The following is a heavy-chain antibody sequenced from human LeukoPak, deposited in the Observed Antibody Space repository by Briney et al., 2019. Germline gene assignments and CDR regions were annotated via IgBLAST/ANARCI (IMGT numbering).Heavy chain of an antibody. Sequence: PSETLSLTCTVSGGSISSYYWSWIRQPPGKGLEWIGYICYSGSTNYNPSLKSRVTISVDTSKNQFSLKLSSVTAADTAVYYCATSREGATDYWGQGTLVTVSS. D-gene: IGHD1-26*01. CDR3: ATSREGATDY. CDR1: GGSISSYY. J-gene: IGHJ4*02. CDR2: ICYSGST. V-gene: IGHV4-59*01.